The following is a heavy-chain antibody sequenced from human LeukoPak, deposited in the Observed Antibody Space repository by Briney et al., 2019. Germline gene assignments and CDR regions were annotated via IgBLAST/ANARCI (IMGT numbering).Heavy chain of an antibody. Sequence: GASVKVSCKVSGYTLTELSMHWVRQAPGKGLEWMGGFDPEDGETIYAQKFQGRVTMTTDTSTSTAYMELRSLASDDTAVYYCSRGGGPLHLAGTCDYWGQGTPVTVSS. CDR3: SRGGGPLHLAGTCDY. CDR2: FDPEDGET. J-gene: IGHJ4*02. CDR1: GYTLTELS. D-gene: IGHD1/OR15-1a*01. V-gene: IGHV1-24*01.